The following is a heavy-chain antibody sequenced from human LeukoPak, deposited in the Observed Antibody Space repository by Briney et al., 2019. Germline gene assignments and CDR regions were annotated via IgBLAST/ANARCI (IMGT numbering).Heavy chain of an antibody. CDR3: AKDAGSGYYTEHFDY. D-gene: IGHD3-3*01. Sequence: PGKSLRLSCAASGFTFSNYGMHWVRQAPGKGLEWVAIISFDGSNKDYADSVKGRFTISRDNSKNTLYLQMNSLRAEDTAVYYCAKDAGSGYYTEHFDYWGQGTLVTVSS. V-gene: IGHV3-30*18. J-gene: IGHJ4*02. CDR1: GFTFSNYG. CDR2: ISFDGSNK.